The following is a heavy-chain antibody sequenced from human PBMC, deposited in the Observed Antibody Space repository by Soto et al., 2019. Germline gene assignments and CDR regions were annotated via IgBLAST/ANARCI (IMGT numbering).Heavy chain of an antibody. Sequence: GGSLRLSCAASGFTFSSYAMSWVRQAPGKGLEWVSAISGSGGSTYYADSVKGRFTISRDNAKNSLYLQMNSLRAEDTAVYYCARDCKAVAGYDNWFDPWGQGTLVTVSS. CDR3: ARDCKAVAGYDNWFDP. CDR2: ISGSGGST. J-gene: IGHJ5*02. CDR1: GFTFSSYA. D-gene: IGHD6-19*01. V-gene: IGHV3-23*01.